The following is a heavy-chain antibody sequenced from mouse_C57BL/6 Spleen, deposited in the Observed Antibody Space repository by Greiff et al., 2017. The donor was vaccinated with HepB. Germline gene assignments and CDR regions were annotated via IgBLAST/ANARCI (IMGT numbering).Heavy chain of an antibody. Sequence: QVQLQQPGAELVRPGSSVKLSCKASGYTFTSYWMDWVKQMPGQGLEWIGNIYPSDSETHYNQKFKDKATLTVDKSSSTAYMQLSSLTSEDSAVYYCAREGIYSSFAYWGQGTLVTVSA. J-gene: IGHJ3*01. D-gene: IGHD2-1*01. V-gene: IGHV1-61*01. CDR1: GYTFTSYW. CDR3: AREGIYSSFAY. CDR2: IYPSDSET.